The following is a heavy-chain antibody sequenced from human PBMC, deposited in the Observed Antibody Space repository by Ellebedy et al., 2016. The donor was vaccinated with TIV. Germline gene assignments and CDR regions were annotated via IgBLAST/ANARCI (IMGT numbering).Heavy chain of an antibody. CDR2: IYYSGSH. CDR3: ASSIGIPAAIDY. V-gene: IGHV4-39*01. Sequence: MPSETLSLTCAVSGGSISSSSYYWGWIRQPPGKGLEWIGSIYYSGSHYYNPSLNSRVPISVDTSKNQFSLKLSPVTAADTAVYYCASSIGIPAAIDYWGQGTLVTVSS. J-gene: IGHJ4*02. D-gene: IGHD2-2*01. CDR1: GGSISSSSYY.